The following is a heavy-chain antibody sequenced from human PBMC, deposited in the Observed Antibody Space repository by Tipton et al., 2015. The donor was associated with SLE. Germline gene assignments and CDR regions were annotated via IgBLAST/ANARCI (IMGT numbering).Heavy chain of an antibody. J-gene: IGHJ2*01. D-gene: IGHD3-10*01. CDR3: ARGTRGWYFDL. CDR2: INHSGST. Sequence: TLSLTCAVYGGSFSGYYWSWIRQPPGKGLEWIGEINHSGSTTSNPSLKSRVTISVDTSKNQFSLKLSSVTAADTAVYYCARGTRGWYFDLWGRGTLVTVSS. CDR1: GGSFSGYY. V-gene: IGHV4-34*01.